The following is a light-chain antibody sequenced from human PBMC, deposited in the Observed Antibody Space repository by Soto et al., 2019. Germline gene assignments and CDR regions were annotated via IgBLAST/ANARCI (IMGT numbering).Light chain of an antibody. CDR1: QSVSSN. V-gene: IGKV3-15*01. CDR3: QQYNNWTPWT. J-gene: IGKJ1*01. CDR2: GAS. Sequence: EIVMTQSPATLSVSPGERATLSCRASQSVSSNLAWYQQKPGQAPRLLIYGASTRATGIPARFSGSGSGTEFTLTISRLKYEAFEVYYCQQYNNWTPWTFGQGTKVDIK.